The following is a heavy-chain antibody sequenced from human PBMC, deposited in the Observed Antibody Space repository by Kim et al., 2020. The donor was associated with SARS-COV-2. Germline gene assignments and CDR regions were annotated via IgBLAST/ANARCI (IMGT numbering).Heavy chain of an antibody. CDR1: GGSISSSSYY. CDR2: IYYSGST. Sequence: SETLSVTCTVSGGSISSSSYYWGWIRQPPGKGLEWIGSIYYSGSTYYNPSLKSRVPISVDTSKNQFSLKLSSVTAAGTAVYYCARSIAAAGPLYFDYWGQGTLVTVSS. CDR3: ARSIAAAGPLYFDY. D-gene: IGHD6-13*01. J-gene: IGHJ4*02. V-gene: IGHV4-39*01.